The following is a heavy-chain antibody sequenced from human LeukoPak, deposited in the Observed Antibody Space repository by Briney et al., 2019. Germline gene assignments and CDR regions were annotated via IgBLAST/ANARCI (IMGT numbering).Heavy chain of an antibody. CDR1: GGSISSSNW. Sequence: SETLSLTCTVSGGSISSSNWWSWARQPPGKGLEWIGEIYHSGSTNYNPSLKSRVTISVDKSKNQFSLKLSSVTAADTAVYYCASSLSATGSYHPPYYFDYWGQGTLVTVSS. CDR3: ASSLSATGSYHPPYYFDY. J-gene: IGHJ4*02. V-gene: IGHV4-4*02. D-gene: IGHD1-26*01. CDR2: IYHSGST.